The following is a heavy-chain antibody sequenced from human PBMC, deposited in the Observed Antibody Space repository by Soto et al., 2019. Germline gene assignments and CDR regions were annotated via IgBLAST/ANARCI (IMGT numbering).Heavy chain of an antibody. Sequence: PSETLSLTCTVSGGSISSGNYYWSWIRQPPGKGLEWIGFISYSGSTYYNASLKSRVTISVDTSKNQFSLNLNSVTAADTAVYYCARTLPNRQLFDSWSQGTLVTVSS. V-gene: IGHV4-30-4*01. CDR1: GGSISSGNYY. CDR2: ISYSGST. J-gene: IGHJ4*02. D-gene: IGHD1-1*01. CDR3: ARTLPNRQLFDS.